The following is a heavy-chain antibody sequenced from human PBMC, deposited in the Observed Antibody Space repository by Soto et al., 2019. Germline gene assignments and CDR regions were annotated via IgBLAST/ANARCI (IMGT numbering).Heavy chain of an antibody. J-gene: IGHJ5*02. CDR2: IIPILGIA. V-gene: IGHV1-69*02. CDR3: ARVLAGITMVRGVIS. Sequence: QVQLVQSGAEVKKPGSSVKVSCKASGGTFSSYTISWVRQAPGQGLEWMGRIIPILGIANYAQKFQGRVTITADKSTSTAYMELSSLRSEDTAVYYCARVLAGITMVRGVISWGQGTLVTVSS. D-gene: IGHD3-10*01. CDR1: GGTFSSYT.